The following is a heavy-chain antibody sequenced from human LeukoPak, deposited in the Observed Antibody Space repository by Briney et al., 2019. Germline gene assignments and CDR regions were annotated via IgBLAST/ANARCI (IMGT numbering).Heavy chain of an antibody. Sequence: PGGSLRLSCAASGFTFSSYSMNWVREAPGKGLEWVSSNSSSSSYIYYADSVKGRLTISRHNAKNSLYLQMNSLRAEDTAVYYCARVISDLSISWYGSRTFHYYYMDVWGKGTTVSVSS. CDR3: ARVISDLSISWYGSRTFHYYYMDV. D-gene: IGHD6-13*01. V-gene: IGHV3-21*01. CDR1: GFTFSSYS. J-gene: IGHJ6*03. CDR2: NSSSSSYI.